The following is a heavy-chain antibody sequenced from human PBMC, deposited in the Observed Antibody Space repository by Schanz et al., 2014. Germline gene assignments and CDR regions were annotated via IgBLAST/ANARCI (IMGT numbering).Heavy chain of an antibody. V-gene: IGHV3-66*01. CDR3: ARGGPAYYFDD. Sequence: VQLVESGGGLVKPGGSLRLSCAASGFTFSDYYMSWIRQAPGKGLEWVSFIYIGGNTYYADSVKGRFTISRDNSKNTVYIQMNSLRAEDTAVYYCARGGPAYYFDDWGQGTLVTVSS. J-gene: IGHJ4*02. CDR2: IYIGGNT. CDR1: GFTFSDYY.